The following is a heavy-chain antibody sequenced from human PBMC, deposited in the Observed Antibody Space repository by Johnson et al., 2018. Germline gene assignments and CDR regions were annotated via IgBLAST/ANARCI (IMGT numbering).Heavy chain of an antibody. D-gene: IGHD1-7*01. CDR2: IWYDGSNK. Sequence: QVQLVESGGGVVQPGRSLRLSCAASGFTFSSYGMHWVRQAPGKGLEWVAVIWYDGSNKYYAASVKGRFTISRDNSKNTLYLQMNSLRAEDTAVYYCARAQGRAGTTPPYYYYLDVWGKGTTVTVSS. CDR3: ARAQGRAGTTPPYYYYLDV. CDR1: GFTFSSYG. V-gene: IGHV3-33*01. J-gene: IGHJ6*03.